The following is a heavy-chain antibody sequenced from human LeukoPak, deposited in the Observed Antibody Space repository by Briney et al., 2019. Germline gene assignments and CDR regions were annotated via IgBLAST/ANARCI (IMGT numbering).Heavy chain of an antibody. J-gene: IGHJ5*02. V-gene: IGHV6-1*01. CDR2: TYYRSKWYN. D-gene: IGHD2-15*01. CDR3: ARRYCSGGSCYSRFGGAFDP. CDR1: GDSVSSNSAA. Sequence: PSQTLSLTCAISGDSVSSNSAAWNWIRQSPSRGLEWLGRTYYRSKWYNGYAVFVKSRISVNPDTSKNQFSLKLSSVTAADTAVYYCARRYCSGGSCYSRFGGAFDPWGQGTLVTVSS.